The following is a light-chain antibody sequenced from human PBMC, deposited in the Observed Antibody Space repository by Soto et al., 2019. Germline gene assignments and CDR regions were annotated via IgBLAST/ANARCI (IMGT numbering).Light chain of an antibody. CDR3: CSYAGNSYV. CDR1: SSDLGAYNS. V-gene: IGLV2-11*01. J-gene: IGLJ1*01. CDR2: DVN. Sequence: QSALTQPHSVSGSPGQSVTISCTGTSSDLGAYNSVSWHQQHPGRAPQLMIYDVNKRPSGVPDRFSGSKSGNTASLTISGLQAEDEADYYCCSYAGNSYVFGTGTKLTVL.